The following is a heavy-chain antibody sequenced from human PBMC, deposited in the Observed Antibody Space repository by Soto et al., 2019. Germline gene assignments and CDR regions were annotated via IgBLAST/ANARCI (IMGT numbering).Heavy chain of an antibody. J-gene: IGHJ5*02. CDR2: ISSSGSTI. Sequence: QVQLVESGGGLVKPGGSLRLSCAASGFTFSDYYMSWIRQAPGKGLEWVSYISSSGSTIYYADSVKGRFTISRDNAKNSLYLQRNSLRAEDTAVYYCPTPSRRSPPWFDPWGQGTLVTVSS. CDR1: GFTFSDYY. V-gene: IGHV3-11*01. CDR3: PTPSRRSPPWFDP.